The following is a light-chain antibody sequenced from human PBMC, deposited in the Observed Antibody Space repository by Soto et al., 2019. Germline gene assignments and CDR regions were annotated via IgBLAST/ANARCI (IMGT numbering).Light chain of an antibody. Sequence: QSALTQPASVSGSPGQSITISCTGSSSDIGAYNYVAWYQQHPGKTPRLLIYEVNNRPSGVSNRFSGSKSGNAASLTVSGLQAEDEADYYCQAYDYSLTAFVFGGGTKVTV. CDR2: EVN. CDR1: SSDIGAYNY. CDR3: QAYDYSLTAFV. V-gene: IGLV2-14*01. J-gene: IGLJ3*02.